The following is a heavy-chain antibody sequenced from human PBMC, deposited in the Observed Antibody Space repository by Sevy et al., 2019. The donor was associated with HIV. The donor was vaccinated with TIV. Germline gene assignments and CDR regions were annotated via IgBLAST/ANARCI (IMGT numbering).Heavy chain of an antibody. CDR3: ATSRYCSGGSCYGADYYYGMDV. J-gene: IGHJ6*02. CDR2: ITGGSSYI. CDR1: GFTFSSYT. Sequence: GGSLRLSCAASGFTFSSYTMNWVRQAPGKGLEWVSSITGGSSYIYYADSVKGRFTISRDNAKNSLYLQMNSLRAEDTAVYYCATSRYCSGGSCYGADYYYGMDVWGQGTTVTVSS. D-gene: IGHD2-15*01. V-gene: IGHV3-21*01.